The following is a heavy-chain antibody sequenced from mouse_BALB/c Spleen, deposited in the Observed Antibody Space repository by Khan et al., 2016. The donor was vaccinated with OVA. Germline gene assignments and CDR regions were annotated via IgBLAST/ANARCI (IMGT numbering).Heavy chain of an antibody. D-gene: IGHD1-1*01. CDR1: GYSITSNYA. CDR3: ARWNCYGYYFDY. J-gene: IGHJ2*01. CDR2: ISYSDST. Sequence: EVKLLESGPGLVKPSQSLSLTCTVTGYSITSNYAWNWIRQFPGNKLEWMGYISYSDSTSYNPSLKSRISITRDTSQNQFFLQLNSVTTEDKATDNCARWNCYGYYFDYWGQGTTLTVSA. V-gene: IGHV3-2*02.